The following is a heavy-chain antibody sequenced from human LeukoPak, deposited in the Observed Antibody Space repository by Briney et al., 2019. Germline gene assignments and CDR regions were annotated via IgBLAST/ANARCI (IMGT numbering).Heavy chain of an antibody. J-gene: IGHJ6*03. V-gene: IGHV4-39*01. Sequence: EPSETLSLTCTVSGGSISSSSYYWGWIRQPPGKGLEWIGSIYYSGSTYYNPSLKSRVTISVDTSKNQVSLKLSSVTAADTAVYYCARQESYYYYYMDVWGKGTTVTVSS. CDR2: IYYSGST. CDR1: GGSISSSSYY. CDR3: ARQESYYYYYMDV.